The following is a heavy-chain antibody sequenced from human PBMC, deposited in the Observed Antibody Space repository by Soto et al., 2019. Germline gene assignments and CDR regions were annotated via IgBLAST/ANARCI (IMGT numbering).Heavy chain of an antibody. CDR2: IYYSGSN. Sequence: QVQLQESGPGLVKPSETLSLSCNVSGGSISGHYWSWVRQTPRKGLAWIGHIYYSGSNNYNPSLKSRVTFSVDTSKNHFSLRLTAVTAADTAVYYCARGPYYDLIWNYYYMDVWGKGTTVTVSS. CDR3: ARGPYYDLIWNYYYMDV. J-gene: IGHJ6*03. D-gene: IGHD3-16*01. CDR1: GGSISGHY. V-gene: IGHV4-59*08.